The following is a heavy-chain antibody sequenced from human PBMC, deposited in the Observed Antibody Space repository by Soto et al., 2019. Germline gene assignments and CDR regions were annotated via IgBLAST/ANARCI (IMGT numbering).Heavy chain of an antibody. CDR2: FDPEDGET. CDR3: ATAYCSSTSCYFDY. D-gene: IGHD2-2*01. J-gene: IGHJ4*02. V-gene: IGHV1-24*01. Sequence: GASVKVSCEVSGYTLTDLSMHWVRQAPGKGLEWMGGFDPEDGETIYAQKFQGRVTMTEDTSTDTAYMELSSLRSEDTAVYYCATAYCSSTSCYFDYWGQGTLVTVSS. CDR1: GYTLTDLS.